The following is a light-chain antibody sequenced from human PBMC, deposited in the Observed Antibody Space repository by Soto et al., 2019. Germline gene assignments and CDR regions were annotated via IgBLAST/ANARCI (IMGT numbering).Light chain of an antibody. V-gene: IGKV3-20*01. Sequence: EIVLTQSPGTLSLSPGERATLSCRASQRISNSYLAWYQQKPGQAPRLLIYGASSRATGIPERFSGSGSVTDFTLTISRLEPEDFAVYFCQQYGRSLITFGQGTRLEIK. CDR1: QRISNSY. CDR2: GAS. J-gene: IGKJ5*01. CDR3: QQYGRSLIT.